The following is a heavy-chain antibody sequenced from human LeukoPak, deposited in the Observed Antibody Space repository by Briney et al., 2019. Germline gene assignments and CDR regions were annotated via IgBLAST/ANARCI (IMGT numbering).Heavy chain of an antibody. CDR3: ARDYDYVWGSYLGGLCDY. D-gene: IGHD3-16*02. J-gene: IGHJ4*02. CDR1: GFTFSSYS. CDR2: ISYDGSNK. Sequence: GGSLRLSCAASGFTFSSYSMNWVRQAPGKGLEWVAVISYDGSNKYYADSVKGRFTISRDNSKNTLYLQMNSLRAEDTAVYYCARDYDYVWGSYLGGLCDYWGQGTLVTVSS. V-gene: IGHV3-30*03.